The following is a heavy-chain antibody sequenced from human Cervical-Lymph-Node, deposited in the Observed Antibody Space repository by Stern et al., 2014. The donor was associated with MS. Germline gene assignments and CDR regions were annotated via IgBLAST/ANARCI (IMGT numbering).Heavy chain of an antibody. V-gene: IGHV1-69*06. CDR1: GGTFSSYG. D-gene: IGHD2-21*02. CDR2: IIPLFGTT. CDR3: ARDGDFGSNYGMDV. J-gene: IGHJ6*02. Sequence: VQLVESGAELKKPGSSVKVSCKASGGTFSSYGISWVRQAPGQGLEWMGGIIPLFGTTNYARRFQGRVTIPADISTSTAYMELSSLRSEDTAVYYCARDGDFGSNYGMDVWGQGTTVTVSS.